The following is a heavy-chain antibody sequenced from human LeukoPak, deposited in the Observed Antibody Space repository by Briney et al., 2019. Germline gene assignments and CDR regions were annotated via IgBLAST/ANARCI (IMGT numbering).Heavy chain of an antibody. D-gene: IGHD6-19*01. CDR1: GFTFSNYG. V-gene: IGHV3-48*01. Sequence: GGSLRLSCAASGFTFSNYGMNWVRQAPGKGLEWVSYISSTSSPIYYEDSVKGRFTIPRDNAENSLYLQMSSLTAEDTAVYYCARDQIRAVSGPAFDYWGQGTLVTVSS. J-gene: IGHJ4*02. CDR3: ARDQIRAVSGPAFDY. CDR2: ISSTSSPI.